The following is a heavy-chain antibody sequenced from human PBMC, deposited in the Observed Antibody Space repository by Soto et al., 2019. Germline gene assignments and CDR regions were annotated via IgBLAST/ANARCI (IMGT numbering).Heavy chain of an antibody. V-gene: IGHV4-59*08. CDR2: IYYSGST. CDR3: ARRHIAAAGFDY. CDR1: GGSISSYY. D-gene: IGHD6-13*01. Sequence: QVQLQESGPGLVKPSETLSLTCTVSGGSISSYYWSWIRQPPGKGLEWIGYIYYSGSTNYNPSLKSRVTISVDTSKNQFSLKLSSVTAADTAVYYCARRHIAAAGFDYWGQGTLVTVSS. J-gene: IGHJ4*02.